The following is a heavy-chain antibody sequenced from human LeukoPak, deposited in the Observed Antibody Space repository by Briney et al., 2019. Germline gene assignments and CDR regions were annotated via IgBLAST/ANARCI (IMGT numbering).Heavy chain of an antibody. J-gene: IGHJ6*02. D-gene: IGHD3-9*01. Sequence: SETLSLTCTVSGGSISSYYWSWIRQPAGKGLEWIGRIYTSGSTNYNPSLKSRVTMSVDTSKNQFSLKLSSVTAADTAVYYCARDEGRGYDILTGYYYGMDVWGQGTTVTVSS. CDR3: ARDEGRGYDILTGYYYGMDV. V-gene: IGHV4-4*07. CDR2: IYTSGST. CDR1: GGSISSYY.